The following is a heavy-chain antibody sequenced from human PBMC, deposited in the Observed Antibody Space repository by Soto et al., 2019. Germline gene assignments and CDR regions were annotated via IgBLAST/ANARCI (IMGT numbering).Heavy chain of an antibody. V-gene: IGHV4-4*02. CDR1: SGSISSSNW. Sequence: PSETLSLTCAVSSGSISSSNWWSWVRQPPGKGLEWIGEIYHSGSTNYNPSLKSRVTISVDKSKNQFSLKLSSVTAADTAVYYCARGGAAATMRAFAIWGQGTMVTVSS. D-gene: IGHD2-15*01. CDR3: ARGGAAATMRAFAI. J-gene: IGHJ3*02. CDR2: IYHSGST.